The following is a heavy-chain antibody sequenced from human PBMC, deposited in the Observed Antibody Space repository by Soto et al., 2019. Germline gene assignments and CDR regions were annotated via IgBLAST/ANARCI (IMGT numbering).Heavy chain of an antibody. V-gene: IGHV4-59*01. CDR2: IYYSGST. CDR1: GGSISRYY. J-gene: IGHJ4*02. CDR3: ARRYGGNFDY. Sequence: SETLSLTCTVAGGSISRYYWSWIRQPPGKGLEWIGYIYYSGSTNYNPSLKSRVTISVDTSKNQFSLKLSSVTAADTAVYYCARRYGGNFDYWGQGTLVTVSS. D-gene: IGHD3-16*01.